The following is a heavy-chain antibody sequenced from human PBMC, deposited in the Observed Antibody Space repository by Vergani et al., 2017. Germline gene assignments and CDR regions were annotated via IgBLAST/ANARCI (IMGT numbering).Heavy chain of an antibody. V-gene: IGHV5-51*01. J-gene: IGHJ3*01. CDR2: IYPGDSEV. CDR3: AGRAHGSENGGALQL. D-gene: IGHD3-10*01. Sequence: EKQLVQSGSETKKPGESLKISCQAFGYIFSNFWIGWVRQRPGRGLEWMGIIYPGDSEVKSNPTFRGQVIFSVDTSVNTAYLQWRSLQASDTATYFCAGRAHGSENGGALQLWGQGTSITVSS. CDR1: GYIFSNFW.